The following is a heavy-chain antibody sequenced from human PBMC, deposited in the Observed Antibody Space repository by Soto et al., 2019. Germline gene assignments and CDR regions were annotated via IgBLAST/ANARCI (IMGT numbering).Heavy chain of an antibody. J-gene: IGHJ5*02. Sequence: PSETLSLTCTVSGGSISSYYWSWIRQPPGKGLEWIGYIHYSGSTNYNPSLKSRVTISVDTSKNQFSLKLSSVTAADTAVYYCASPHGVSRGWENTFDPWSTGTLATFSS. CDR2: IHYSGST. CDR1: GGSISSYY. CDR3: ASPHGVSRGWENTFDP. V-gene: IGHV4-59*01. D-gene: IGHD6-25*01.